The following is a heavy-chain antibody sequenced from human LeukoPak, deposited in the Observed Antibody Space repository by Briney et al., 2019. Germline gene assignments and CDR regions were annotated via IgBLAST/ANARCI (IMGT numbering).Heavy chain of an antibody. CDR1: GGTFSDYA. J-gene: IGHJ4*02. D-gene: IGHD6-19*01. Sequence: SVKVSCKASGGTFSDYAVSWVRQAPGQGLEWMGRIIPLLGVSSYAQKFQDRVTISADKSTSTAYMELSSLRSEDSALYYCAIIAVSGVDPFDSWGQGTLVTVSS. V-gene: IGHV1-69*04. CDR3: AIIAVSGVDPFDS. CDR2: IIPLLGVS.